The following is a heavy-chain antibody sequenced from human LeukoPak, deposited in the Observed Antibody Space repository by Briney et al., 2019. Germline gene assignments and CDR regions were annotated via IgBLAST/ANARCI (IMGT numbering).Heavy chain of an antibody. D-gene: IGHD2-8*02. Sequence: SETLSLTCTVSGGSISSGGYYWSWIRQHPGKGLEWIGYIYYSGSTYYNPSLKSQVTISVDTSKNQFSLKLSSVTAADTAVYYCARDSDGKTGADYWGQGTLVTVSS. CDR3: ARDSDGKTGADY. CDR2: IYYSGST. V-gene: IGHV4-31*01. J-gene: IGHJ4*02. CDR1: GGSISSGGYY.